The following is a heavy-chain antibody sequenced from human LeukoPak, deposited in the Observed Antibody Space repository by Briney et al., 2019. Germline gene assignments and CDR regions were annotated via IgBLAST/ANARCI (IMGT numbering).Heavy chain of an antibody. CDR2: IYYTGSA. V-gene: IGHV4-4*07. CDR1: GGSINNFY. Sequence: PSETLSLTCTVSGGSINNFYWSWIRQSAGKGLECIGRIYYTGSAKYNPSLKSRVSISVDNSKNQFSLKLSSVTAADTAVYYCARVGGYSGDGNYFDHWGQGTLVTVSS. J-gene: IGHJ4*02. CDR3: ARVGGYSGDGNYFDH. D-gene: IGHD5-12*01.